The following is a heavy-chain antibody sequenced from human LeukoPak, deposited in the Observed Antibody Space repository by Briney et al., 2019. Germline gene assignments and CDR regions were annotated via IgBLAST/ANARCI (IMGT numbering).Heavy chain of an antibody. Sequence: ASVKVSCKASGYTFTSYGISWVRQAPGQGLEWMGWISAYNGNTNYAQKLQGRVTMTTDTSTSTAYMELRSLRSDDTAVYYCARDFSSFSSGLYYFDYWGQGTLVTVSS. V-gene: IGHV1-18*01. CDR1: GYTFTSYG. J-gene: IGHJ4*02. CDR2: ISAYNGNT. D-gene: IGHD6-19*01. CDR3: ARDFSSFSSGLYYFDY.